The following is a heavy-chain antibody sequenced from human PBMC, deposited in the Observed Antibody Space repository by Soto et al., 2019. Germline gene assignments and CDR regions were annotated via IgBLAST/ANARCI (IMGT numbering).Heavy chain of an antibody. Sequence: SETLSLTCTVSGGSISSGGYYWSWIRQHPGKGLEWIGYIYHSGSTYYNPSLKSRVTMSVDTSKNQLSLRLSSVTAADTAVYYCARLYVWESYRLDYWGQGILVTVSS. J-gene: IGHJ4*02. CDR3: ARLYVWESYRLDY. CDR1: GGSISSGGYY. CDR2: IYHSGST. V-gene: IGHV4-39*01. D-gene: IGHD3-16*02.